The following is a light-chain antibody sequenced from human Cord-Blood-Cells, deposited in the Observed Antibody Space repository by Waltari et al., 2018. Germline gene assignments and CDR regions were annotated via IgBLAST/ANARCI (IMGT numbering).Light chain of an antibody. CDR3: MQALQTPLT. V-gene: IGKV2-28*01. J-gene: IGKJ4*01. CDR1: QSLLHSNGYNY. Sequence: DIVMTQSPLSLPVTPGEPASISCRSSQSLLHSNGYNYLDWYLQKPGQSPQLLIYLGSNRASGVPDRFSGSVSGTDFTLEISRVEAEDVGVYYCMQALQTPLTFGGGTKVEIK. CDR2: LGS.